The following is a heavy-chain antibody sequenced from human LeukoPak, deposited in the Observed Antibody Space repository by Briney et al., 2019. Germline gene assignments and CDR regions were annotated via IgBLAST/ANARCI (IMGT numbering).Heavy chain of an antibody. CDR2: ISYDGSNK. CDR3: ASVRTHRVSYFDY. V-gene: IGHV3-30-3*01. CDR1: GFTFSSYA. J-gene: IGHJ4*02. Sequence: PGGSLRLSCAASGFTFSSYAMHWVRQAPGKGLEWVAVISYDGSNKYYADSVKGRFTISGDNSKNTLYLQMNSLRAEDTAVYYCASVRTHRVSYFDYWGQGTLVTVSS.